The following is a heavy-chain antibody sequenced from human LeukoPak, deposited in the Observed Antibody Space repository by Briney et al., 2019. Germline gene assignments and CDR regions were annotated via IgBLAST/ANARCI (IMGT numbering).Heavy chain of an antibody. CDR2: MNPNSGNT. D-gene: IGHD5-24*01. Sequence: ASVKVSCKASGYTFTSYDLNWVRQATGQGLEWMGWMNPNSGNTGYAQKFQGRVTISRNTSISTAYMELSSLRSEDTAVYYCARLRDGYDYYYYYYMDVWGKGTTVTVSS. V-gene: IGHV1-8*03. J-gene: IGHJ6*03. CDR1: GYTFTSYD. CDR3: ARLRDGYDYYYYYYMDV.